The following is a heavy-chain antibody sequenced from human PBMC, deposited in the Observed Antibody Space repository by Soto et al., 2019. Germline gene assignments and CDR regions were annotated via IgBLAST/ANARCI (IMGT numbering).Heavy chain of an antibody. V-gene: IGHV3-21*01. J-gene: IGHJ4*02. Sequence: PGGSLRLSCAASGFTFSSYSMNWVRQAPGKGLEWVSSISSSSSYIYYADSVKGRFTISRDNAKNPLYLQMNSLRAEDTAVYYCARSLIGSRWDYFDYWGQGTLVTVSS. D-gene: IGHD6-13*01. CDR2: ISSSSSYI. CDR1: GFTFSSYS. CDR3: ARSLIGSRWDYFDY.